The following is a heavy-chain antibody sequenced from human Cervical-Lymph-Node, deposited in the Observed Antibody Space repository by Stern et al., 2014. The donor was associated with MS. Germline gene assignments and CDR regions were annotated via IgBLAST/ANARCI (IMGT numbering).Heavy chain of an antibody. D-gene: IGHD3-22*01. Sequence: QVQLVDSGPGLVKPSETLSLTCNVSGGSISSYYWSWIRQPPGQGLEWIGYIYYSGSTNYNPSLKSRVTISVDTSKNQFSLKLSSVTAADTAVYYCARGAYYYDSSGYYSARFDPWGQGTLVTVSS. CDR2: IYYSGST. V-gene: IGHV4-59*01. J-gene: IGHJ5*02. CDR3: ARGAYYYDSSGYYSARFDP. CDR1: GGSISSYY.